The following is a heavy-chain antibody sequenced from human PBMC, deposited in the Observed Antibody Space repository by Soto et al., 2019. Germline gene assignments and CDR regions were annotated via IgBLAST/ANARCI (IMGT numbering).Heavy chain of an antibody. CDR3: AREGPPSYYDFWSGTPWGMDV. Sequence: GGSRRLSWAASGFTFSSYAMHWGRQAPGKGLGWVAVISYDGSNKYYADSVKGRFTISRDNSKNTLYLQMNSLRAEDTAVYYCAREGPPSYYDFWSGTPWGMDVWGQGTTVTVSS. D-gene: IGHD3-3*01. CDR2: ISYDGSNK. CDR1: GFTFSSYA. J-gene: IGHJ6*02. V-gene: IGHV3-30-3*01.